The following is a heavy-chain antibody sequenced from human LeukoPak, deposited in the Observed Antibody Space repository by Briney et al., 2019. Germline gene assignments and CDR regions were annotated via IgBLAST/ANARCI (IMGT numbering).Heavy chain of an antibody. CDR1: RFTLSSYW. D-gene: IGHD5-18*01. J-gene: IGHJ6*03. CDR3: AKVDTAMVMAMDV. CDR2: VSLDGSTT. V-gene: IGHV3-74*01. Sequence: PGGSLRLSCAASRFTLSSYWMYWVRQAPGKGLVWVSLVSLDGSTTTYADSVKGRFTISRDNSKNTLYLQMNSLRAEDTAVYYCAKVDTAMVMAMDVWGKGTTVTVSS.